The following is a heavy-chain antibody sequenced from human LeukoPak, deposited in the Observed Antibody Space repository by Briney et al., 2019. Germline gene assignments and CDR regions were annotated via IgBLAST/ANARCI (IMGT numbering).Heavy chain of an antibody. Sequence: SETLSLTCAVYGGSFSGYYWSWIRQPPGKGLEWIGRIYTSGSTNYNPSLKSRVTMSVDTSKNQFSLKLSSVTAADTAVYYCARGHKNYYYMDVWGKGTTVTVSS. CDR3: ARGHKNYYYMDV. J-gene: IGHJ6*03. V-gene: IGHV4-59*10. CDR1: GGSFSGYY. CDR2: IYTSGST.